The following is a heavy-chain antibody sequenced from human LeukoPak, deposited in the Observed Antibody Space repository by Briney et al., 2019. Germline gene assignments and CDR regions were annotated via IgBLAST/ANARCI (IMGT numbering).Heavy chain of an antibody. J-gene: IGHJ4*02. Sequence: SETLSLTCTVSGDSISNYHWSWIRQPPGKRLEWIGYIHYSGTTNYNPSLTSRVTISVDTSRNQFSLKLNSVTAADTAVYYCARDRSADRGFDYWGQGTLVTVSS. CDR2: IHYSGTT. CDR1: GDSISNYH. CDR3: ARDRSADRGFDY. V-gene: IGHV4-59*01.